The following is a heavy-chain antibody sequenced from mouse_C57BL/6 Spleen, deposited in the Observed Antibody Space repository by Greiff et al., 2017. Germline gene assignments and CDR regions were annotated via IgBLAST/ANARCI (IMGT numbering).Heavy chain of an antibody. CDR2: ISYDGSN. J-gene: IGHJ2*01. V-gene: IGHV3-6*01. Sequence: EVQLLQSGPGLVKPSQSLSLTCSVTGYSITSGYYWNWIRQYPGNKLEWMGYISYDGSNNYNPSLKKRISITRDTSKNQFFLKLNSMTTEDTATYYCARDSSGALDYWGQGTTLTVSS. CDR1: GYSITSGYY. CDR3: ARDSSGALDY. D-gene: IGHD3-2*02.